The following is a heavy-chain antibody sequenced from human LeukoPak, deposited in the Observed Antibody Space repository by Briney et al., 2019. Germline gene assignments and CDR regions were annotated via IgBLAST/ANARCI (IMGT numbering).Heavy chain of an antibody. CDR1: GGSITSYY. V-gene: IGHV4-59*08. Sequence: SETLSLTCTVSGGSITSYYWSWIRQPPGMGLEWIGYIYFSGSTNYNPSLKSRVTISVDTSKNQFSLNLSSVTAADTAVYYCARQNPAAAGQGLDYWGRGALVTVSS. J-gene: IGHJ4*02. CDR3: ARQNPAAAGQGLDY. D-gene: IGHD6-13*01. CDR2: IYFSGST.